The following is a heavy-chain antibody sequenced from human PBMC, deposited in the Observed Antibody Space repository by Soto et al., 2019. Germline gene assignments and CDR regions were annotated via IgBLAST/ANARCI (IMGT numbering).Heavy chain of an antibody. CDR1: GFTFTNYV. D-gene: IGHD2-2*01. J-gene: IGHJ4*02. CDR2: ISNSVSNT. Sequence: EVQLLESGGGLVQPGGSLRLSCAASGFTFTNYVMSWVRQAPGKGLEWVSGISNSVSNTYYADSVKGRFTLSRDNSKSTLCLQMNRLRVEDTAVYYCASRRCSSASCGPGLFDSWGQGTLVTVSS. V-gene: IGHV3-23*01. CDR3: ASRRCSSASCGPGLFDS.